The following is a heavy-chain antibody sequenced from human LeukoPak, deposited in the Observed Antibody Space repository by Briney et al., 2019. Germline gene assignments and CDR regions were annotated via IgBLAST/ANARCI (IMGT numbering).Heavy chain of an antibody. V-gene: IGHV4-4*07. CDR1: GGSISSYY. D-gene: IGHD1-26*01. CDR2: IYTSGST. Sequence: SETVSLTCTVSGGSISSYYWSWIRQPAGKGLEWIGRIYTSGSTNYNPSLKSRVTMSVDTSKNQFSLKLSSVTAADTAVYYCARLKWEEDAFDIWGQGTMVTVSS. CDR3: ARLKWEEDAFDI. J-gene: IGHJ3*02.